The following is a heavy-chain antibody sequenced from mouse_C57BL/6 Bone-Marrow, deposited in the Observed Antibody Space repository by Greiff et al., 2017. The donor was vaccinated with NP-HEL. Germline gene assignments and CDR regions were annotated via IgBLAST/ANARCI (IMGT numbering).Heavy chain of an antibody. D-gene: IGHD2-5*01. V-gene: IGHV5-6*01. CDR2: ISSGGSYT. CDR1: GFTFSSYG. J-gene: IGHJ2*01. Sequence: EVQGVESGGDLVKPGGSLKLSCAASGFTFSSYGLSWVRQTPDKRLEWVATISSGGSYTYYPDSVKGRFPISRDNAKNTLYLQMSSLKSEDTAMYYCARHYYSNYFDYWGQGTTLTVSS. CDR3: ARHYYSNYFDY.